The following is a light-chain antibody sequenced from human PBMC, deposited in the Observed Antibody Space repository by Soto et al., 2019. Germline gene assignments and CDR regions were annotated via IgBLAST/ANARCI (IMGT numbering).Light chain of an antibody. CDR3: QQYGSSSWT. Sequence: EIVLTQSPGTLSLSPGKRATLSCMVSPSISISYLAWYQQSPGQAPRLLIYGAASRATGIPDRFSGSGSGTEFTLTINRLEPEDFAVYYCQQYGSSSWTFGQGTKVDIK. CDR1: PSISISY. J-gene: IGKJ1*01. V-gene: IGKV3-20*01. CDR2: GAA.